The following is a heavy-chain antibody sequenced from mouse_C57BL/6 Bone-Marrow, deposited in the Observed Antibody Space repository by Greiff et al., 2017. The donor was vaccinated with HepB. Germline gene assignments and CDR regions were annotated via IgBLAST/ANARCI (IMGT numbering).Heavy chain of an antibody. CDR1: GYTFTSYW. CDR2: IHPNSGST. J-gene: IGHJ2*01. Sequence: QVQLQQPGAELVKPGASVKLSCKASGYTFTSYWMHWVKQRPGQGLEWIGMIHPNSGSTNYNEKFKSKATLTVDKSSSTAYMQLSSLTSEDSAVYYCARYYDGYPGYFDYWGQGTTLTVSS. D-gene: IGHD2-3*01. V-gene: IGHV1-64*01. CDR3: ARYYDGYPGYFDY.